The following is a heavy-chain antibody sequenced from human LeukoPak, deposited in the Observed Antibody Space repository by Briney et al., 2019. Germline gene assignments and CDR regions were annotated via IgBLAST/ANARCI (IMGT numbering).Heavy chain of an antibody. CDR1: GYTFTSYG. CDR3: ARDRRYCSSTSCPSWFDP. J-gene: IGHJ5*02. D-gene: IGHD2-2*01. V-gene: IGHV1-18*01. Sequence: ASVKVSCKASGYTFTSYGISWVRQAPGQGLKWMGWISAYNGNTNYEQTLQGRVTMTTDTSTSTAYMELRSRRSDDTAVYYCARDRRYCSSTSCPSWFDPWGQGTLVTVSS. CDR2: ISAYNGNT.